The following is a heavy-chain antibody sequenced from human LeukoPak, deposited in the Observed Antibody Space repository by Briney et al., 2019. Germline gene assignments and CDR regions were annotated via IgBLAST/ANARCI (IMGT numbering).Heavy chain of an antibody. CDR3: ARSDCSSTSCYYY. J-gene: IGHJ4*02. Sequence: HGASVKVSCKASGCTFTSYDINWVRQATGQGLEWVGWMNPNSGNTGYAQKFQGRVTITRNTSISTAYMELSSLRSEDTAVYYCARSDCSSTSCYYYWGQGTLVTVSP. CDR1: GCTFTSYD. CDR2: MNPNSGNT. V-gene: IGHV1-8*03. D-gene: IGHD2-2*01.